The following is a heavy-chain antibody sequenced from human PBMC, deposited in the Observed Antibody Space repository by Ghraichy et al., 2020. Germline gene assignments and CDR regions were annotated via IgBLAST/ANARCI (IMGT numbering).Heavy chain of an antibody. Sequence: SETLSLTCTVSGYSITSGYYWGWVRQPPGKGLEWIGSLYHSGTTYYNPSLKSRVTISVDSSKNQLSLKLSSVTAADTAVYYCARGKGYNYGYYWFDPWGQGTLVTVSS. V-gene: IGHV4-38-2*02. D-gene: IGHD5-18*01. CDR3: ARGKGYNYGYYWFDP. CDR2: LYHSGTT. CDR1: GYSITSGYY. J-gene: IGHJ5*02.